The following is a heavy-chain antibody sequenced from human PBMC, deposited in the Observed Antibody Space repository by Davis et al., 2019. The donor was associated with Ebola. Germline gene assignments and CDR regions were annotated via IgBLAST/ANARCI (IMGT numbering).Heavy chain of an antibody. V-gene: IGHV1-46*01. CDR1: GYTFTSSY. CDR2: INPSGGST. Sequence: ASVNVSCKASGYTFTSSYMHWVRQAPGQGLEWMGIINPSGGSTIYAQKFQGIVTMNRDTSTSTVYLELSSLRSEETAVYYCAREEDYGDYYWGQGTMITVSS. J-gene: IGHJ4*02. D-gene: IGHD4-17*01. CDR3: AREEDYGDYY.